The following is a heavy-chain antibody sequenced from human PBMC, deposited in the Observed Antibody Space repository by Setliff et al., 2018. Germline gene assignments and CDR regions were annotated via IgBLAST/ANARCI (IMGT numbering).Heavy chain of an antibody. Sequence: PGGSLRLSCAASGFSFSSHVIHWVRQAPGKGLECVSGMYGVGATFYADSVKGRFTISRDNSKNILYLRMNSLRPEDTAVYYCARFAKCGGHCWNDYWGQGTRVTVSS. CDR1: GFSFSSHV. CDR3: ARFAKCGGHCWNDY. J-gene: IGHJ4*02. V-gene: IGHV3-23*01. D-gene: IGHD2-21*02. CDR2: MYGVGAT.